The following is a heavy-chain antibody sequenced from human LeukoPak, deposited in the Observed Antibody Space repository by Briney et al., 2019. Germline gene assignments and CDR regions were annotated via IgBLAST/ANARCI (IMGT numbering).Heavy chain of an antibody. D-gene: IGHD5-12*01. V-gene: IGHV1-8*02. CDR1: GGTFSSYA. J-gene: IGHJ4*02. Sequence: ASVKVSCKASGGTFSSYAINWVRQATGQGLEWMGWMNPNSGNTGYAQKFQGRVTMTRNTSISTAYMELSSLRSEDTAVYYCARGPGGYSGTYVSYWGQGTLVTVSS. CDR3: ARGPGGYSGTYVSY. CDR2: MNPNSGNT.